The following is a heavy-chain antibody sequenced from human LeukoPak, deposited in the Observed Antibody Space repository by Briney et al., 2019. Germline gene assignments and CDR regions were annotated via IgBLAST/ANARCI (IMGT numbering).Heavy chain of an antibody. Sequence: PGGSLRLSCEASGLTFSNNGMHWARQAPGKGLEWVATVWYDGSYKYYAESVKGRFTISRDNSKNTLYLEMNSLRAEDTAVYFCARLNGANVGYFDYWGQRTLVTVSS. D-gene: IGHD4/OR15-4a*01. J-gene: IGHJ4*02. CDR2: VWYDGSYK. V-gene: IGHV3-33*01. CDR1: GLTFSNNG. CDR3: ARLNGANVGYFDY.